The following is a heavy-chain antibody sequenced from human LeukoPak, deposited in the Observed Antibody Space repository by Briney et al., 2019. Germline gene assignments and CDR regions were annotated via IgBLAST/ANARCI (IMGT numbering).Heavy chain of an antibody. D-gene: IGHD3-10*01. CDR2: IIPIFGTA. Sequence: SVKVSCKASGGTFSSYAISWVRQAPGQGLEWMGGIIPIFGTANYAQKFQGRVTITADESTSTAFMELSSLRSEDTAVYYCAREKANGYYGSGSYLDYWGQGTLVTVSS. V-gene: IGHV1-69*13. CDR1: GGTFSSYA. CDR3: AREKANGYYGSGSYLDY. J-gene: IGHJ4*02.